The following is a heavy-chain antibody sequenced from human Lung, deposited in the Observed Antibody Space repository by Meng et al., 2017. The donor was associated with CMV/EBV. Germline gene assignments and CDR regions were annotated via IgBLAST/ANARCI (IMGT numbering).Heavy chain of an antibody. J-gene: IGHJ3*02. D-gene: IGHD2-2*01. V-gene: IGHV1-69*10. CDR2: IIPILGIA. CDR1: GGTFSSYA. Sequence: SVKVSCKASGGTFSSYAISWVRQAPGQGLEWMGGIIPILGIANYAQKFQGRVTITADKSTSTAYMELSSLRSEDTAVYYCASREDIVVVPAGGGAFDIWGQGTMVTVSS. CDR3: ASREDIVVVPAGGGAFDI.